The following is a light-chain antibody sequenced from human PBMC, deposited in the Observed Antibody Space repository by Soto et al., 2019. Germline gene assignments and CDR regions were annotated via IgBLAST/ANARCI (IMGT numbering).Light chain of an antibody. J-gene: IGKJ1*01. Sequence: DMVLTQSPATLSVSPGERATLSCRASQGVSSNLAWYQQKPGQAPRLLIYGASTRAAGIPARFSGSGSGTVFALTISGLQSEDCAVYTCKQYSNWLWTFGQGPKVEIK. V-gene: IGKV3-15*01. CDR2: GAS. CDR1: QGVSSN. CDR3: KQYSNWLWT.